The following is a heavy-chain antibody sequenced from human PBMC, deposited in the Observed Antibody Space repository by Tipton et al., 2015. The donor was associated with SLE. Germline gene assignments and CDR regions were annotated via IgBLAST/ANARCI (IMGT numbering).Heavy chain of an antibody. Sequence: TLSLTCTVSGDSFSSGSSSWNWVRQPAGKGLEWIGLIYNSGITNYNPSLQSRVTISVDTSTNRLSLQLSSVTAADTALYYCARLISAYDCNFDYWGQGTLVTVSS. CDR2: IYNSGIT. CDR1: GDSFSSGSSS. D-gene: IGHD5-12*01. CDR3: ARLISAYDCNFDY. V-gene: IGHV4-61*02. J-gene: IGHJ4*02.